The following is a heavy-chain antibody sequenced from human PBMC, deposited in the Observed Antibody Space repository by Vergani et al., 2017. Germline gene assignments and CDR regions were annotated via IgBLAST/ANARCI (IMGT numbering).Heavy chain of an antibody. CDR2: INHSGST. CDR3: ARAMVRGLIDY. CDR1: GGSFSGYY. Sequence: QVQLQQWGAGLLKPSETLSLTCAVHGGSFSGYYWGWIRQPPGKGLEWIGEINHSGSTYYNPSLKSRVTISVDTSKNPFSLKLSSVTAADTAVYYCARAMVRGLIDYWGQGTLVTVSS. J-gene: IGHJ4*02. D-gene: IGHD3-10*01. V-gene: IGHV4-34*01.